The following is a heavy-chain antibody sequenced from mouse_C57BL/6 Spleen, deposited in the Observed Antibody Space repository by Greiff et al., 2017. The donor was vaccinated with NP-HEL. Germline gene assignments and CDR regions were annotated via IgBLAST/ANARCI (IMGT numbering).Heavy chain of an antibody. CDR3: AQYRDYYGSSYWYFDV. CDR2: IHPSDSDT. CDR1: GYTFTSYW. V-gene: IGHV1-74*01. J-gene: IGHJ1*03. D-gene: IGHD1-1*01. Sequence: QVQLQQPGAELVKPGASVKVSCKASGYTFTSYWMHWVKQRPGQGLEWIGRIHPSDSDTNYNQKFKGKATLTVDKSSSTAYMQLSSLTSEDSAVYYCAQYRDYYGSSYWYFDVWGTGTTVTVSS.